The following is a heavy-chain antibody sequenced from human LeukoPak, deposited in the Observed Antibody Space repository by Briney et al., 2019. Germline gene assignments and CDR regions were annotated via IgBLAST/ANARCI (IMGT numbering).Heavy chain of an antibody. CDR3: ARDRSSGWYSPEGAFDY. CDR2: ITGSGGRT. Sequence: PGGSLRLSCAASGFTFSSYAMNWVRQAPGKGLEWVSAITGSGGRTYYADSVKGRFTISRDNSKNTLYLQMNSLRAEDTAVYYCARDRSSGWYSPEGAFDYWGQGTLVTVSS. V-gene: IGHV3-23*01. CDR1: GFTFSSYA. D-gene: IGHD6-19*01. J-gene: IGHJ4*02.